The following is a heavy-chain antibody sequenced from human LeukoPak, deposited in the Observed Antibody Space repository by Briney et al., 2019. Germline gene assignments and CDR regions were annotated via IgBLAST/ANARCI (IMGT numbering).Heavy chain of an antibody. Sequence: SETLSLTCSVSGGSVRSDYWNWIRPPAGKGLEWIGRIQSSGNTNYNPSLKSRLTMSVDTSKNQFSLKLSSVTAADTAVYYCARDSGSGWYGQWGQGTLVTVSS. D-gene: IGHD6-19*01. CDR1: GGSVRSDY. V-gene: IGHV4-4*07. J-gene: IGHJ4*02. CDR2: IQSSGNT. CDR3: ARDSGSGWYGQ.